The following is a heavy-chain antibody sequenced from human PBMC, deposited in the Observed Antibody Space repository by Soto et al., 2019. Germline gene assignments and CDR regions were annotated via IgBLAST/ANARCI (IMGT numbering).Heavy chain of an antibody. Sequence: ASVKVSCKASGFTFTSSAVQWVRQAHGQRLEWIGWIVVGSGNTNYAQKFQERVTITRDMSTSTAYMELSSLRSEDTAVYYCAAGAAGYYYYYYMDVWGKGTTVTVSS. CDR2: IVVGSGNT. CDR1: GFTFTSSA. CDR3: AAGAAGYYYYYYMDV. D-gene: IGHD6-13*01. J-gene: IGHJ6*03. V-gene: IGHV1-58*01.